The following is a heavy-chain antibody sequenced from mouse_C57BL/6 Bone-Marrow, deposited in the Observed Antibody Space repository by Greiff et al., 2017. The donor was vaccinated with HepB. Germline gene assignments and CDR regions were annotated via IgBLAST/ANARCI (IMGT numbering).Heavy chain of an antibody. V-gene: IGHV1-81*01. Sequence: VQLQQSGAELARPGASVKLSCKASGYTFTSYGISWVKQRTGQGLEWIGEIYPRSGNTYYNEKFKGKATLTADKSSSTAYMELRSLTSEDSAVYVCAGDGYYRAWFAYWGQGTLVTVSA. CDR1: GYTFTSYG. CDR2: IYPRSGNT. CDR3: AGDGYYRAWFAY. D-gene: IGHD2-3*01. J-gene: IGHJ3*01.